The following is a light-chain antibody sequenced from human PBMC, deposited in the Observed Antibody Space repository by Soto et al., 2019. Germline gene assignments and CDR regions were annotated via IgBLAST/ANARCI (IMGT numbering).Light chain of an antibody. CDR2: GAS. CDR1: QSVDSNY. Sequence: IVLTQSPGTLSLPPGERATLSCRASQSVDSNYLAWYQQRPGQAPRLLIHGASSRATGIPDRFSGSGSGTYFTLTISRLEPEDFAVYSCQHYGFVWYTFGQGTNLEIK. CDR3: QHYGFVWYT. J-gene: IGKJ2*01. V-gene: IGKV3-20*01.